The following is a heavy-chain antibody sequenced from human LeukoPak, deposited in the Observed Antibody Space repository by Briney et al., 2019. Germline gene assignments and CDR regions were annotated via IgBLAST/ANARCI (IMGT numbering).Heavy chain of an antibody. V-gene: IGHV1-69*13. CDR3: ARQGGRGWYFDY. CDR2: IIPIFGTA. CDR1: GGTFSSYA. D-gene: IGHD3-10*01. J-gene: IGHJ4*02. Sequence: GASVKVSCKASGGTFSSYAISWVRQAPGQGLEWMGGIIPIFGTANYAQKFQGRVTITADESTSTAYMELSSLRSEDTAVYYCARQGGRGWYFDYWGQGTLVTVSA.